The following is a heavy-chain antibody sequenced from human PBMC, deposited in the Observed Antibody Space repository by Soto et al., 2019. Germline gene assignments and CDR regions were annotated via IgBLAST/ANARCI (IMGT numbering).Heavy chain of an antibody. Sequence: EVQLVESGGGLVQPGGSLRLSCAASGFTFRSYWMFWVRQAPGKGLEWVANIKEDGREKYYVDSGKGRFTISRDNAKNSLYLEMNSLRAEDTAVYYCARDRGGRSGKDVWGKGTTVTVSS. CDR3: ARDRGGRSGKDV. V-gene: IGHV3-7*01. D-gene: IGHD1-1*01. CDR1: GFTFRSYW. J-gene: IGHJ6*04. CDR2: IKEDGREK.